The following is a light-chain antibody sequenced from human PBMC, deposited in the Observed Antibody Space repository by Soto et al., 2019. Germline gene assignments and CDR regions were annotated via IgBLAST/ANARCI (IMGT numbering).Light chain of an antibody. J-gene: IGLJ1*01. CDR1: SSDVGNYDL. V-gene: IGLV2-23*02. Sequence: VLTQPASVSGSPGQSITIPCTGTSSDVGNYDLVSWYQRHPGKAPKVMIHEVNKRPSGVSIRFSGSKSGSTASLTISGLQAEDEAEYYCCSYAGSSTCVFGTGTKAPS. CDR3: CSYAGSSTCV. CDR2: EVN.